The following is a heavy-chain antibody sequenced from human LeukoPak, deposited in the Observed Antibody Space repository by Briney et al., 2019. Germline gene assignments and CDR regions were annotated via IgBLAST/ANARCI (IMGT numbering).Heavy chain of an antibody. Sequence: PGGSLRLSCAASGFTFSSYSMNGVRQAPGKGLEWVSSISSSSSYIYYADSVKGRFTISRDNAKNSLYLQMNSLRAEDTAVYYCARDPPDYYDSSGDSDYWGQGTLVTVSS. D-gene: IGHD3-22*01. J-gene: IGHJ4*02. CDR2: ISSSSSYI. CDR3: ARDPPDYYDSSGDSDY. CDR1: GFTFSSYS. V-gene: IGHV3-21*01.